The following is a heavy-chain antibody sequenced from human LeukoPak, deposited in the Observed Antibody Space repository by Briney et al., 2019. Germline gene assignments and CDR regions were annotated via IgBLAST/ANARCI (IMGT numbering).Heavy chain of an antibody. V-gene: IGHV4-38-2*01. J-gene: IGHJ3*02. D-gene: IGHD3-3*01. Sequence: PSETLSLTCAVSGYSISSGYYWGWIRQPPGKGLEWIGSIYHSGSTYYNPSLKSRVTISVDTSKNQFSLTLSSVTAADTAVYYCARAGITIFGVVKLGAFDIWGQGTMVTVSS. CDR3: ARAGITIFGVVKLGAFDI. CDR2: IYHSGST. CDR1: GYSISSGYY.